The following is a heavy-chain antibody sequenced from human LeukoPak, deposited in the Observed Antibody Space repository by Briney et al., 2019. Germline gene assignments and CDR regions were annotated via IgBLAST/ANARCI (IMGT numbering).Heavy chain of an antibody. D-gene: IGHD3-3*01. Sequence: SETLSLTCAVYGGSFSGYYWSWIRQPPGKGLEWIGEINHSGSTNYNPSLKSRVTISVDTSKNQFSLKLSSVTAADTAVYYCARRFLEWLWIRFDIWGQGTMVTVSS. J-gene: IGHJ3*02. CDR1: GGSFSGYY. V-gene: IGHV4-34*01. CDR2: INHSGST. CDR3: ARRFLEWLWIRFDI.